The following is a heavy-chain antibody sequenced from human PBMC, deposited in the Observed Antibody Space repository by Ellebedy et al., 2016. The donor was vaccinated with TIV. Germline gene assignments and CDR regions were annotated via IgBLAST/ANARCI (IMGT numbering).Heavy chain of an antibody. V-gene: IGHV1-24*01. Sequence: AASVKVSCKVSGYTLTELSMHWVRQAPGKGREWMGGFDPEDGETIYAQKCQGRVTMTEDTATDTAYMELSSLRSEDTAVYYCATLLSHLDYWGQGTLVTVSS. CDR2: FDPEDGET. CDR3: ATLLSHLDY. D-gene: IGHD3-16*02. J-gene: IGHJ4*02. CDR1: GYTLTELS.